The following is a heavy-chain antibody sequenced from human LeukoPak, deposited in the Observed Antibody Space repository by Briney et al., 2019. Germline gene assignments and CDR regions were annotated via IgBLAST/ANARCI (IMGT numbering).Heavy chain of an antibody. V-gene: IGHV1-2*02. CDR3: ARQITMVRGVIINDY. J-gene: IGHJ4*02. CDR1: GYTFTDYY. Sequence: ASVKVSCKASGYTFTDYYMHWVRQAPGQGLEWMGWINPNSGGTNYAQKFQGRVTMTRDTSISAAYMELSRLRSDDTAVYYCARQITMVRGVIINDYWGQGTLVTVSS. D-gene: IGHD3-10*01. CDR2: INPNSGGT.